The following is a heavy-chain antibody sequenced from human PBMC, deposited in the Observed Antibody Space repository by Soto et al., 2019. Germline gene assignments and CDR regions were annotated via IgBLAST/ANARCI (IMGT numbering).Heavy chain of an antibody. CDR3: TTGYYDFYYGMDV. J-gene: IGHJ6*02. V-gene: IGHV3-15*01. CDR1: GFTFSNAW. Sequence: GGSLRLSCAASGFTFSNAWMSWVRQAPGKGLEWVGRIKSKTDGGTTDYAATVKGRFTISRDDSKNTLYLQMNSLKTEDTAVYCCTTGYYDFYYGMDVWGQGTTVTVSS. CDR2: IKSKTDGGTT.